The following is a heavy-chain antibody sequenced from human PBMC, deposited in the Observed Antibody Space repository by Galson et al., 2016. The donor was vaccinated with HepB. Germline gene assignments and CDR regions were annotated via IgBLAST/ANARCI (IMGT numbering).Heavy chain of an antibody. D-gene: IGHD2-2*01. V-gene: IGHV3-9*01. J-gene: IGHJ4*02. CDR3: AKDMSPAAYYFDH. CDR2: ISWNSGIV. Sequence: SLRLSCAASGFTFNTYSMNWVRQAPGKGLEWVSGISWNSGIVGYADSVRGRFSISRDNAKKSLFLQMNSVRPDDTAVYYCAKDMSPAAYYFDHWGLGTLVTVSS. CDR1: GFTFNTYS.